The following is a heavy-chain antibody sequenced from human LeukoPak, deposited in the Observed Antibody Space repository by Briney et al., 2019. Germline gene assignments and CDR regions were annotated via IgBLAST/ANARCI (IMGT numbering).Heavy chain of an antibody. Sequence: ASVKVSCKASGYAFSFYGINWVRQAPGQGLEWMGFISVNNGNTHYAEKFQGRVSMATDTSTSTAYLEVRSLRSDDTAVYYCQRITIFGVVIDFDYWGPGTLVTVSS. D-gene: IGHD3-3*01. CDR3: QRITIFGVVIDFDY. CDR2: ISVNNGNT. J-gene: IGHJ4*02. V-gene: IGHV1-18*01. CDR1: GYAFSFYG.